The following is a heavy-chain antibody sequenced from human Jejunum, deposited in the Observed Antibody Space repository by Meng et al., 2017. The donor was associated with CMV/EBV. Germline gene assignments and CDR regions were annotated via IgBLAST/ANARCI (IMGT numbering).Heavy chain of an antibody. CDR1: FTSHS. J-gene: IGHJ6*02. Sequence: FTSHSMHWVRQAPGQGLKWMAKINPSDPGKTYAQRFEGRGTMTRDTSTNTVYLELGSLKAEDTAVYYCARIRGSYPGDYYNGMDVWGQGTTVTVSS. V-gene: IGHV1-46*01. CDR3: ARIRGSYPGDYYNGMDV. CDR2: INPSDPGK. D-gene: IGHD1-26*01.